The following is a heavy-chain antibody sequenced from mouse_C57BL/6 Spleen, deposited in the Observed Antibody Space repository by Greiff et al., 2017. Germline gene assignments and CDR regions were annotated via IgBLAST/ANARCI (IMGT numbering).Heavy chain of an antibody. D-gene: IGHD1-1*01. CDR3: ARHPSTVVATDAMDY. CDR1: GFTFSSYG. V-gene: IGHV5-6*01. Sequence: EVKLMESGGDLVKPGGSLKLSCAASGFTFSSYGMSWVRQTPDKKLEWVATISSGGSYTYYPDSVKGRFTISRDNAKNTLYLQMSSLKSEDTAMYYCARHPSTVVATDAMDYWGQGTSGTVSS. CDR2: ISSGGSYT. J-gene: IGHJ4*01.